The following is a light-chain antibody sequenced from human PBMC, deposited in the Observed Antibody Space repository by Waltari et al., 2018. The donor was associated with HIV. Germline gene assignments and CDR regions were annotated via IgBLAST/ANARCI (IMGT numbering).Light chain of an antibody. CDR1: QSLLHSNGYNY. CDR3: MQALQTPPT. V-gene: IGKV2-28*01. CDR2: LGS. J-gene: IGKJ1*01. Sequence: IVMTQSPLSRSVTPGEPAAISCRSSQSLLHSNGYNYLDWYLQKPGQSPQLLIYLGSNRASGVPDRFSGSGSDTTFTLKISRVEADDVGVYYCMQALQTPPTFGQGTKVEIK.